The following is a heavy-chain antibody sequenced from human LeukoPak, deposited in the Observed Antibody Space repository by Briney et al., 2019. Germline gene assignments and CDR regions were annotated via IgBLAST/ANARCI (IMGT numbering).Heavy chain of an antibody. CDR1: GFTSSSYA. V-gene: IGHV3-30-3*01. Sequence: GGSLRLSCAASGFTSSSYAMHWIRQAPGKGLEWVAVISYDGSNEYYADSVKGRFTISRDNSKNTLYLQINSLRADDTVVYFCARDRGIGVAGSYYFDYWGQGTLLTVSS. CDR2: ISYDGSNE. D-gene: IGHD2-15*01. CDR3: ARDRGIGVAGSYYFDY. J-gene: IGHJ4*02.